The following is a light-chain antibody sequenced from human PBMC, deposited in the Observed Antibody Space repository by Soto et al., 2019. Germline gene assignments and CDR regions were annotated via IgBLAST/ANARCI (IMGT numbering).Light chain of an antibody. CDR3: QQYSIWRT. CDR1: QNIAGN. Sequence: IGMTHYAPTLSAYPKERVTLSCRASQNIAGNLAWYQQKPGQAPRLLIYGASSRATGIPDRFSGSGSGTEFTLTISSLQSEDFAVYYCQQYSIWRTFGQGTKVDTK. CDR2: GAS. V-gene: IGKV3D-15*01. J-gene: IGKJ1*01.